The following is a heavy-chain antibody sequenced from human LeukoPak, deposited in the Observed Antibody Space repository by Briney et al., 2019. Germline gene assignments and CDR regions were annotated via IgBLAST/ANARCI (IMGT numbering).Heavy chain of an antibody. CDR2: ISAYNSNT. CDR3: PREEYCSGESCPKGFDY. Sequence: ASLKLSCKASGYTFTSYGFNWVRQAPGQGLEWMGCISAYNSNTDYSQTVQGRVTMTTDTSTNTEYLQLRSLRSDDTAVFYCPREEYCSGESCPKGFDYWGQGTLVTVSS. J-gene: IGHJ4*02. V-gene: IGHV1-18*01. D-gene: IGHD2-15*01. CDR1: GYTFTSYG.